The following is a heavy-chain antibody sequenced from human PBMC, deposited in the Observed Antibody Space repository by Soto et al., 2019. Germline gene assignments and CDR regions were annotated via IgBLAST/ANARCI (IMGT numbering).Heavy chain of an antibody. Sequence: GGSLRLSCAASGFTFSSYAMSWVRQAPGKGLEWVSAISGSGGSTYYADSVKGRFTISRDNSKNTLYLQMNSLRAEDTAVYYCAKVGGDYYGSGSYYNVGYYYYYMDVWGKGTTVTVSS. CDR1: GFTFSSYA. J-gene: IGHJ6*03. V-gene: IGHV3-23*01. CDR3: AKVGGDYYGSGSYYNVGYYYYYMDV. D-gene: IGHD3-10*01. CDR2: ISGSGGST.